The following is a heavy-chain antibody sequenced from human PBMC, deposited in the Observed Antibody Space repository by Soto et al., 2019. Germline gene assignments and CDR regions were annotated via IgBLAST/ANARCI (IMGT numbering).Heavy chain of an antibody. J-gene: IGHJ4*02. V-gene: IGHV1-69*13. D-gene: IGHD2-21*02. CDR2: IIPIFGTA. Sequence: VKVSCKASGGTFSSYAISWVRQAPGQGLEWMGGIIPIFGTANYAQKFQGRVTITADESTSTAYMELSSLRSEDTAVYYCARVGVYCGGDCLDYWGQGTLVTVSS. CDR1: GGTFSSYA. CDR3: ARVGVYCGGDCLDY.